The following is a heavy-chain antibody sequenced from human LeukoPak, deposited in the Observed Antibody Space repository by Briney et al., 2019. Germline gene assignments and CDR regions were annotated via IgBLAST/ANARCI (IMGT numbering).Heavy chain of an antibody. CDR1: GGTFSSYA. Sequence: SVKVSCKASGGTFSSYAISWVRQAPGQGLEWMGRIIPIFGTANYAQKFQGRVTITTDESTSTAYMELSSLRSEDTAVYYCARDGYCSGGSCYSVPWGQGTLVTVSS. D-gene: IGHD2-15*01. V-gene: IGHV1-69*05. J-gene: IGHJ5*02. CDR3: ARDGYCSGGSCYSVP. CDR2: IIPIFGTA.